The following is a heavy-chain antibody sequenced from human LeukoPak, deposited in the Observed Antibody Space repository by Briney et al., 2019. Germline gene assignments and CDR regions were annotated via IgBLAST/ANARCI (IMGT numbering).Heavy chain of an antibody. Sequence: GGSLRLSCAASGFTFSRYGMSWVRQAPGKGLEWVSAISGSGGSTYYADSVKGRFTISRDNSKNTLYLQMNSLRAEDTAVYYCARDLPYGGYVDYWGQGTLVTVSS. J-gene: IGHJ4*02. CDR3: ARDLPYGGYVDY. D-gene: IGHD2-21*01. V-gene: IGHV3-23*01. CDR2: ISGSGGST. CDR1: GFTFSRYG.